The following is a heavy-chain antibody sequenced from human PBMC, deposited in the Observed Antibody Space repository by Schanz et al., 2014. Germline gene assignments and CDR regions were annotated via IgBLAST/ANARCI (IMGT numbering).Heavy chain of an antibody. Sequence: QVQLVQSGAEVKKPGASVKVSCKASGYTFTSDSMHWVRQAPGQGLEWMGMINPSGGSTNNAQKFQGRLTMTRDTSTSTVYMELSSLRSEDTAVYYCAKVAPAATYLDSWGLGTLVTVSS. V-gene: IGHV1-46*01. CDR2: INPSGGST. CDR1: GYTFTSDS. CDR3: AKVAPAATYLDS. D-gene: IGHD2-2*01. J-gene: IGHJ4*02.